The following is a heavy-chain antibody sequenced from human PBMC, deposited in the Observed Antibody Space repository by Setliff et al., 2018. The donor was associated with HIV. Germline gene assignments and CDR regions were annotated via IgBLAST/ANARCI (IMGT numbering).Heavy chain of an antibody. CDR3: AREIYGGNSRPFDY. D-gene: IGHD4-17*01. J-gene: IGHJ4*02. V-gene: IGHV4-38-2*02. CDR1: GYSVSSGYY. Sequence: PSETLSLTCAVSGYSVSSGYYWGWIRQPPGKGLEWIASIYYNGNTNYNPSLKRRVTISVDTSKDQLSLKLSSVTAADTAVYYCAREIYGGNSRPFDYWGQGTLVTVSS. CDR2: IYYNGNT.